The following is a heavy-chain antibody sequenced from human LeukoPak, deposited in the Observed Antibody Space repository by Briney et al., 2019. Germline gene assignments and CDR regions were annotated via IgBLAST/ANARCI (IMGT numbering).Heavy chain of an antibody. Sequence: SETLSLTCTVPGGSISSYNWSWIRQPPGEGLEWVGYIYYSGSTNYNPSPKSRVTISLDTSKNQFSLKLSSVTAADTAVYYCARHARGYSSSWHDYWGQGTLVTVSS. V-gene: IGHV4-59*08. CDR3: ARHARGYSSSWHDY. CDR1: GGSISSYN. D-gene: IGHD6-13*01. J-gene: IGHJ4*02. CDR2: IYYSGST.